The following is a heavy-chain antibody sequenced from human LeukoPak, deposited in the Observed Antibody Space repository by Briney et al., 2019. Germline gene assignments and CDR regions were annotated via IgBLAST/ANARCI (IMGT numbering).Heavy chain of an antibody. V-gene: IGHV1-46*01. J-gene: IGHJ6*02. CDR2: INPSGGST. D-gene: IGHD6-13*01. Sequence: ASVKVSCKASGYTFTSYYMHWVRQAPGQGLEWMGIINPSGGSTSYAQKFQGRVTITADESTSTAYMELSSLRSEDTAVYYCARDITPPAGYYYYGMDVWGQGTTVTVSS. CDR3: ARDITPPAGYYYYGMDV. CDR1: GYTFTSYY.